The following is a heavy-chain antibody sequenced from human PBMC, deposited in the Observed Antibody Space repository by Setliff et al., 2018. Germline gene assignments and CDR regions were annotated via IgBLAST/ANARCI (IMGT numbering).Heavy chain of an antibody. CDR3: VGRDFSGGDS. J-gene: IGHJ5*01. D-gene: IGHD6-25*01. V-gene: IGHV4-39*02. Sequence: TLSLTCTVSSGSISSDNYYWGWIRQPPGKGLEWIGTLSYNGNAYYNPSLKSRVTISISADTSNKSFSLNLFSVTAADTAVYYCVGRDFSGGDSWGHGTLVTVSS. CDR2: LSYNGNA. CDR1: SGSISSDNYY.